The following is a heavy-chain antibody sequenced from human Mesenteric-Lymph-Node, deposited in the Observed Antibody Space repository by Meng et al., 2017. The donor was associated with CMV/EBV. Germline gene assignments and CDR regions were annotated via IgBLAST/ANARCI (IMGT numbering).Heavy chain of an antibody. CDR2: ISGSGGRT. J-gene: IGHJ4*02. D-gene: IGHD3-3*02. V-gene: IGHV3-23*01. CDR3: AKKTRNIAFDINDY. Sequence: GGSLRLSCAASGFTFSSYAMSWVRQAPGKGLEWVSAISGSGGRTYYADSGKGRFTISRDNSKNTLYLQMNSLRAEDTAVYYCAKKTRNIAFDINDYWGQGTLVTVSS. CDR1: GFTFSSYA.